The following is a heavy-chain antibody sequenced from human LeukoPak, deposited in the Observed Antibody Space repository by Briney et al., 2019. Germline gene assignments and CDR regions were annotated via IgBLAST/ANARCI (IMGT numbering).Heavy chain of an antibody. CDR1: GGSISSYY. V-gene: IGHV4-59*08. Sequence: SETLSLTCTVSGGSISSYYWSWIRQPPGKGLEWIGYIYYSGRTNFNPSLKTRVTISVDTSKKQFSLKLRSVTAADTAVYYCARSVSWGLLVRDDAFDIWGQGTMVTVSS. CDR3: ARSVSWGLLVRDDAFDI. D-gene: IGHD2-21*01. J-gene: IGHJ3*02. CDR2: IYYSGRT.